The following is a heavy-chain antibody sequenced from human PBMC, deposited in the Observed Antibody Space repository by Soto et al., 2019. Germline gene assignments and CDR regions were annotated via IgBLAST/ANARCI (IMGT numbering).Heavy chain of an antibody. V-gene: IGHV3-23*01. D-gene: IGHD2-2*01. J-gene: IGHJ1*01. CDR1: GFTFSSYA. CDR2: ISGSGGST. CDR3: AKVPDIVVVPPAMGYFQH. Sequence: GGSLRLSCAASGFTFSSYAMSWVRQAPGKGLEWVSAISGSGGSTYYADSVKGRFTISRDNSKNTLYLQMNGLRAEDTPLYYCAKVPDIVVVPPAMGYFQHWGQGTLVTVSS.